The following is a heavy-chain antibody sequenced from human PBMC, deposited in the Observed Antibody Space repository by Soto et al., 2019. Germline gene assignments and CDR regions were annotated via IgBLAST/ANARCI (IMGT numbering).Heavy chain of an antibody. CDR2: IDYTGTT. J-gene: IGHJ6*02. CDR3: ARGEDAFFYYGLDV. Sequence: SETLSLTCTVSGGSISSYHWSWIRQPPGKGLEWIGYIDYTGTTNYYPSLKSRVTMSVDTSKSQFSLKLTSVTAADTAVYYCARGEDAFFYYGLDVWGQGITVTVSS. V-gene: IGHV4-59*01. CDR1: GGSISSYH.